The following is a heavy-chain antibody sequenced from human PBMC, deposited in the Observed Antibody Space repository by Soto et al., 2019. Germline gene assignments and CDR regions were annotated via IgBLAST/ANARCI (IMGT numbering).Heavy chain of an antibody. V-gene: IGHV3-33*01. Sequence: QVQLVESGGGVVQPGRSLRLSCAVSGFSFSTYGMHWVRQAPGKGLEWVALIWSDGSNKYHADSVKGRFTISRDNTKNILYLEMNSLRAEDTAVYYCVRVFATYYFDTWGQGTLVTVSS. D-gene: IGHD3-3*01. J-gene: IGHJ4*02. CDR1: GFSFSTYG. CDR2: IWSDGSNK. CDR3: VRVFATYYFDT.